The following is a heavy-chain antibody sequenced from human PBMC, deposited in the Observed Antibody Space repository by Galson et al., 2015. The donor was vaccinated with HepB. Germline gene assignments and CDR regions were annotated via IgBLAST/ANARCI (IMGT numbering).Heavy chain of an antibody. CDR2: IYYSGST. Sequence: TLSLTCTVSGGSISSGDYYWSWIRQPPGKGLEWIGYIYYSGSTYYNPSLKSRVTISVDTSKNQFSLKLSSVTAADTAVYYCAREKPEVVPAAKKAVYYYYYYMDVWGKGTTVTVSS. V-gene: IGHV4-30-4*01. CDR1: GGSISSGDYY. J-gene: IGHJ6*03. D-gene: IGHD2-2*01. CDR3: AREKPEVVPAAKKAVYYYYYYMDV.